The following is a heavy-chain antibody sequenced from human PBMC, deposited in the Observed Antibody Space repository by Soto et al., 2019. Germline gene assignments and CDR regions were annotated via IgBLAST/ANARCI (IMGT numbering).Heavy chain of an antibody. V-gene: IGHV1-46*01. CDR3: AREDGGLPNAFDI. CDR2: INPSGGST. J-gene: IGHJ3*02. CDR1: GYTFTSYY. D-gene: IGHD5-12*01. Sequence: ASVKVSCKASGYTFTSYYMHWVRQAPGQGLEWMGIINPSGGSTNYAQKFQGRVTITADESTSTAYMELSSLRSEDTAVYYCAREDGGLPNAFDIWGQGTMVTVSS.